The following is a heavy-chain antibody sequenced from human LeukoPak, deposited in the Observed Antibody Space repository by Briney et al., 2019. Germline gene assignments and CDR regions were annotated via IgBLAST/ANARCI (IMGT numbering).Heavy chain of an antibody. CDR3: ARGRSTGYPYYFEY. CDR2: MNPNSGST. CDR1: GYTFTSYD. V-gene: IGHV1-8*02. Sequence: ASVKVSCKASGYTFTSYDINWVRQATGQGLEWMGWMNPNSGSTGYAQKFQGRVTIIRNTSISTAYMELSGLRSEDTAVYYCARGRSTGYPYYFEYWGQGTLVTVFS. J-gene: IGHJ4*02. D-gene: IGHD5-12*01.